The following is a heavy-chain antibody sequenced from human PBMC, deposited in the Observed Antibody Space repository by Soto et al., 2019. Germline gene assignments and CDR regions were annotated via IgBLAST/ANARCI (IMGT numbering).Heavy chain of an antibody. CDR3: ARRSGYEFDY. V-gene: IGHV4-59*08. CDR2: IYYSGST. J-gene: IGHJ4*02. D-gene: IGHD3-3*01. Sequence: SETLSLTYTVSGGSISSYYWSWIRQPPGKGLEWIGYIYYSGSTNYNPSLKSRVTISVDTSKNQFSLKLSSVTAADTAVYYCARRSGYEFDYWGQGTLVTVSS. CDR1: GGSISSYY.